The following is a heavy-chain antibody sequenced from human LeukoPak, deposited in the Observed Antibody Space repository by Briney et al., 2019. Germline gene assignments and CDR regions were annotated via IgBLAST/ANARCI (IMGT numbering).Heavy chain of an antibody. Sequence: ASVKVSCKASGYTFTSYDINWVRQATGQGLEWMGWMDPNSGNTGYAQKFQGRVTMTRNTSISTAYMELRSLRSDDKAVYYCAREGHYGDYVFNYWGQGTLVTVSS. D-gene: IGHD4-17*01. J-gene: IGHJ4*02. V-gene: IGHV1-8*01. CDR1: GYTFTSYD. CDR3: AREGHYGDYVFNY. CDR2: MDPNSGNT.